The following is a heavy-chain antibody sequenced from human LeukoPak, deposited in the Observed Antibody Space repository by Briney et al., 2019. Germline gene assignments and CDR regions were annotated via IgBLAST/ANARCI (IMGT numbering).Heavy chain of an antibody. CDR3: ARQEVSRGFDY. Sequence: SETLSLTCAVSGYSISTGYYWGWIRQPPGKGLEWIGITYHSGNTYYNPSLKSRVTISVDTPKNQFSLKLSSVTAADTAVYYCARQEVSRGFDYWGRGTLVTVSS. CDR1: GYSISTGYY. V-gene: IGHV4-38-2*01. J-gene: IGHJ4*02. CDR2: TYHSGNT.